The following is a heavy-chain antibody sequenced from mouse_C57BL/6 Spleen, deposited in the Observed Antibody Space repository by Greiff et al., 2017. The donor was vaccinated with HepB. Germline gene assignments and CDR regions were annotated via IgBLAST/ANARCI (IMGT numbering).Heavy chain of an antibody. CDR3: ALYDYDVAY. Sequence: LVEPGASVKISCKASGYTFTDYYMNWVKQSHGKSLEWIGDINPNNGGTSYNQKFKGKATLTVDKSSSTAYMELRSLTSEDSAVYYCALYDYDVAYWGQGTLVTVSA. V-gene: IGHV1-26*01. CDR2: INPNNGGT. D-gene: IGHD2-4*01. CDR1: GYTFTDYY. J-gene: IGHJ3*01.